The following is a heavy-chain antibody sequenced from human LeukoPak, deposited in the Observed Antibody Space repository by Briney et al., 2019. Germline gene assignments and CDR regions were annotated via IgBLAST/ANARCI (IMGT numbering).Heavy chain of an antibody. CDR1: GFTVSSNY. V-gene: IGHV3-23*01. J-gene: IGHJ4*02. CDR2: ISGSGDKI. CDR3: AKDWSCDY. Sequence: PTGGSLRLSCAASGFTVSSNYMSWVRQAPGKGLEWVSAISGSGDKIHYADSVKGRFTISRDNSKNTLYLQMNSLRVEDTAIYYCAKDWSCDYWGQGTLITVSS. D-gene: IGHD1-26*01.